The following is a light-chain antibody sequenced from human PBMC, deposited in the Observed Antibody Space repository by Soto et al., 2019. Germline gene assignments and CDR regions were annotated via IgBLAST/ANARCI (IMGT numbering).Light chain of an antibody. CDR3: KQYNNWPPIT. Sequence: IVMTQSPATLSVSPGERDTLSCRASQSVSSNLAWYPQKPGQAPRLLIYGASTRATGIPARFSGSGSGTEFTLTISSLQSEDFAVYYCKQYNNWPPITFGQGTRLEIK. J-gene: IGKJ5*01. V-gene: IGKV3D-15*01. CDR1: QSVSSN. CDR2: GAS.